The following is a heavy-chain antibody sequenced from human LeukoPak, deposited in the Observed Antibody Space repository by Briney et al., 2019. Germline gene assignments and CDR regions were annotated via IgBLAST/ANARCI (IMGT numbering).Heavy chain of an antibody. D-gene: IGHD6-19*01. V-gene: IGHV1-69*06. Sequence: ASVTVSCKASGGTFSSYAISWVRQAPGQGLEWMGGIIPIFGTANYAQKFQGRVMITADKSTSTAYMELSSLRSEDTAVYYCARGALGSIAVAGTLDYWGQGTLVTVSS. CDR2: IIPIFGTA. CDR1: GGTFSSYA. CDR3: ARGALGSIAVAGTLDY. J-gene: IGHJ4*02.